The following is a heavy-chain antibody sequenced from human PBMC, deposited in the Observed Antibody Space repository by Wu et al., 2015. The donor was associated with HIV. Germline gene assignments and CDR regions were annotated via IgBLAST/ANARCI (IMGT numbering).Heavy chain of an antibody. CDR1: GYTFSDYY. J-gene: IGHJ1*01. D-gene: IGHD6-13*01. V-gene: IGHV1-2*02. CDR2: IDPNSGAT. CDR3: ASPVGPAATTGYFQH. Sequence: QVQLVQSGTEVKKPGASVRVSCKTSGYTFSDYYLHWVRQAPGQGLEWMGWIDPNSGATIYAQKFQGRVTLSSDTSISTAYMELSRLRSDDTAIYFXASPVGPAATTGYFQHWGQG.